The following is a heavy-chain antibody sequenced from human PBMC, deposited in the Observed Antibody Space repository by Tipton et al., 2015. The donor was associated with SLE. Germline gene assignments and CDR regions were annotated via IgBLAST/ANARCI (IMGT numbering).Heavy chain of an antibody. CDR2: IKWNGEST. D-gene: IGHD4/OR15-4a*01. CDR3: ARALRSDCDYVFYGMDF. V-gene: IGHV3-20*04. Sequence: GSLRLSCAASGFTFDHYGMNWVRQAPGKGLEWVSGIKWNGESTGYADSVKGRFTISRDNAKNSLYLQMSSLRAEDTALYYCARALRSDCDYVFYGMDFWGQGTTVIVSS. CDR1: GFTFDHYG. J-gene: IGHJ6*02.